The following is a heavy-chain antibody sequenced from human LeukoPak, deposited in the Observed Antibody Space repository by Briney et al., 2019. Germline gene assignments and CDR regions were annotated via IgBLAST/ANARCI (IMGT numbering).Heavy chain of an antibody. CDR1: GFTFSSYS. D-gene: IGHD1-26*01. CDR2: ISSSSSTI. V-gene: IGHV3-48*01. CDR3: VTEVSGSFPT. J-gene: IGHJ4*02. Sequence: GGSLRLSCAASGFTFSSYSMNWVRQAPGKGLEWVSYISSSSSTIYDADSVKGRFTISRDNAKNSLYLQMNSLRAEDTAVYYCVTEVSGSFPTWGQGTLVTVSS.